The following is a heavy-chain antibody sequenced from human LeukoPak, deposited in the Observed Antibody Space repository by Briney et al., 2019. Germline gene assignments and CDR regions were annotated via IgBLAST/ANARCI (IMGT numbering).Heavy chain of an antibody. V-gene: IGHV3-66*01. CDR2: IYSGGST. Sequence: GGSLRLSCAASGFTVSSNYMSWVRQAPGKGLEWVSVIYSGGSTYYADSVKGRFTISRDNSKNTLYLQMNSLRAEDTAVYYCAKDREVAAAGRGGFDYWGQGTLVTVSS. CDR3: AKDREVAAAGRGGFDY. D-gene: IGHD6-13*01. J-gene: IGHJ4*02. CDR1: GFTVSSNY.